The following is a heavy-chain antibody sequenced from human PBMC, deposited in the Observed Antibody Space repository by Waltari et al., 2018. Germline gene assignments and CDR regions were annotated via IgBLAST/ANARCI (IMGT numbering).Heavy chain of an antibody. Sequence: QVQLVQSGAAVKKPGASVKVSCKTSGYSFTSYGISWVRQAPGQGLEWMGWISAVNGDINYVQKYQGRVPMTTDRSTSTGYMELRSLTSDDTAVYYCARDYYGDYAFDYWGQGTLVTVSS. J-gene: IGHJ4*02. CDR1: GYSFTSYG. D-gene: IGHD4-17*01. CDR2: ISAVNGDI. V-gene: IGHV1-18*01. CDR3: ARDYYGDYAFDY.